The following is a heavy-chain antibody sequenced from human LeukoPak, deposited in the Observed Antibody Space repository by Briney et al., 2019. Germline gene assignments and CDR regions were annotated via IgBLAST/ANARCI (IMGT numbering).Heavy chain of an antibody. J-gene: IGHJ6*02. CDR2: IVVGSGNT. V-gene: IGHV1-58*01. D-gene: IGHD6-6*01. CDR1: GFTFTSSA. Sequence: SVTVSCKASGFTFTSSAVQWVRQARGQRLEWIGWIVVGSGNTNYAQKFQERVTITRDMSTSTAYMELSSLRSEDTAVYYCARTQIAARNYYYYGMDVWGQGTTVTVSS. CDR3: ARTQIAARNYYYYGMDV.